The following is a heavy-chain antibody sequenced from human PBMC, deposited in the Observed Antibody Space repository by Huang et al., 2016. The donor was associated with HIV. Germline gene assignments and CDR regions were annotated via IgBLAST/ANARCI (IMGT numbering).Heavy chain of an antibody. CDR1: GDFISSTHYY. V-gene: IGHV4-39*01. J-gene: IGHJ4*02. Sequence: QLQLQESGPGQVKPSETLSLTCTVSGDFISSTHYYWGWIRQSPGKGLAWVGSVYQSGSTNYTPSLKSRVTLSVDTSRNQFSLRLNSVTAADTAVYYCASQHIGAAATWFWGRGTQVAVSS. CDR2: VYQSGST. D-gene: IGHD6-13*01. CDR3: ASQHIGAAATWF.